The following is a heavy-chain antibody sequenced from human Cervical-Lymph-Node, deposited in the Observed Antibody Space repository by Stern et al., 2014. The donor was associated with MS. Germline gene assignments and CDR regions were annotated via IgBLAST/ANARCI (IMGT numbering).Heavy chain of an antibody. J-gene: IGHJ4*02. D-gene: IGHD6-13*01. Sequence: VQLVQSGGGVVQPGRSLRLSCAASGFSFSRYAMHWVRQAPGKGLEWVARIVYDVSNPSYADSVTGRFTISRDNFKNTLYLQMNSLRAEDTAVYYCASAYSSSHYYFDYWGQGTLVTVSS. CDR1: GFSFSRYA. CDR3: ASAYSSSHYYFDY. CDR2: IVYDVSNP. V-gene: IGHV3-33*01.